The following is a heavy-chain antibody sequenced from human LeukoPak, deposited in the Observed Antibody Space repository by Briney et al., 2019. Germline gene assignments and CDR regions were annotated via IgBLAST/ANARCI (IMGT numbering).Heavy chain of an antibody. J-gene: IGHJ4*02. Sequence: GGSLGLSCAASGFTFSSYGMHWVRQAPGKGLEWVAAISNDGSYSYYTDSVKGQFTISRDNSKNTLYLQMISLRVEDTAVYYCAKDPGGYFDYWGQGTLVTVSS. CDR2: ISNDGSYS. CDR1: GFTFSSYG. V-gene: IGHV3-30*18. D-gene: IGHD3-16*01. CDR3: AKDPGGYFDY.